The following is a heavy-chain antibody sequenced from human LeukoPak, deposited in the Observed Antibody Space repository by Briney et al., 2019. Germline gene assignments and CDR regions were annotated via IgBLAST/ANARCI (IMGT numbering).Heavy chain of an antibody. D-gene: IGHD6-13*01. J-gene: IGHJ4*02. V-gene: IGHV3-33*06. CDR2: IWHDGSNK. CDR1: GFTFSSYG. CDR3: AKGGSYSSSWLDY. Sequence: GRSLRLSCAASGFTFSSYGMHWVRRAPGKGLEWVAVIWHDGSNKYYADSVKGRFTISRDNSKNTLYLQMNSLRAEDTAVYYCAKGGSYSSSWLDYWGQGTLVTVSS.